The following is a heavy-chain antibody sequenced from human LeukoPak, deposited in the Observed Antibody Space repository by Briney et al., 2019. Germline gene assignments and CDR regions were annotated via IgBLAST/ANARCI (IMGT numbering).Heavy chain of an antibody. CDR1: GFTVSSNY. J-gene: IGHJ4*02. Sequence: GGSLRLSCAASGFTVSSNYMSWVRQAPGKGLEWVSVIYSGGSTYYADSVKGRFTISRDNSKNTLYLQMNSLRAEDTAVYYCAKDLFFGVVMHRSGFDYWGQGTLVTVSS. CDR2: IYSGGST. D-gene: IGHD3-3*01. CDR3: AKDLFFGVVMHRSGFDY. V-gene: IGHV3-66*02.